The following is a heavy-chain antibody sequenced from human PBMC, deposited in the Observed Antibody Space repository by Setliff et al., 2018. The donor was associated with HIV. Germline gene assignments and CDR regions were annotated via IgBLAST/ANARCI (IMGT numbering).Heavy chain of an antibody. CDR1: GYTFSDYY. V-gene: IGHV1-2*02. Sequence: ASVKVSCKTSGYTFSDYYMHWVRQAPGQGLEWMGWINPKSGDTKYAQKFQGRVTMTRDTSTSTVYMELSSLRSEDTAVYYCAGATAMVFDYWGHGTLVTVSS. D-gene: IGHD5-18*01. CDR2: INPKSGDT. J-gene: IGHJ4*01. CDR3: AGATAMVFDY.